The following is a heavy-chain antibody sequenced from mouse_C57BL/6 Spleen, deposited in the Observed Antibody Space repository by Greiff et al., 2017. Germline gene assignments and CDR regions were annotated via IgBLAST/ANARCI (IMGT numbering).Heavy chain of an antibody. V-gene: IGHV2-3*01. CDR3: ASSTTVVEGWYFDV. D-gene: IGHD1-1*01. CDR1: GFSLTSYG. J-gene: IGHJ1*03. CDR2: IWGDGST. Sequence: VQGVESGPGLVAPSQSLSITCTVSGFSLTSYGVSWVRQPPGKGLEWLGVIWGDGSTNYHSALISRLSISKDNSKSQVFLKLNSLQTDDTATYYCASSTTVVEGWYFDVWGTGTTVTVSS.